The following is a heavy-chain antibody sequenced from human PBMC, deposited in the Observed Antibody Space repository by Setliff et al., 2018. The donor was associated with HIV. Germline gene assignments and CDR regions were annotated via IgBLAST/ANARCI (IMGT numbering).Heavy chain of an antibody. V-gene: IGHV4-59*01. Sequence: SETLSLTCNVFGGSIRNYYWSWIRQPPGKGLEWIGYIYYSGSTNYNPSLKSRVTISVDTSKNQFSLQLSSVTAADTAVYYCARHLTYDTIPSLTAYGLDVWGQGTTVTVSS. J-gene: IGHJ6*02. CDR1: GGSIRNYY. CDR2: IYYSGST. D-gene: IGHD3-22*01. CDR3: ARHLTYDTIPSLTAYGLDV.